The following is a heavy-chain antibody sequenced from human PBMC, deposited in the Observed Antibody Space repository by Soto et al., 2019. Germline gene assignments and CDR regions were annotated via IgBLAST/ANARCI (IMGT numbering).Heavy chain of an antibody. Sequence: GGALRPSCAASGFPFSSHCMHWVRPAPGKGLEWVAGIRGSGGNKYYADSVKGRFTISRDNSKNTLYLQMNSLRAEDTAVYYCAKDCPFDYYDSSGYYEAWGQGTLVTVSS. CDR1: GFPFSSHC. V-gene: IGHV3-23*01. J-gene: IGHJ5*02. CDR2: IRGSGGNK. CDR3: AKDCPFDYYDSSGYYEA. D-gene: IGHD3-22*01.